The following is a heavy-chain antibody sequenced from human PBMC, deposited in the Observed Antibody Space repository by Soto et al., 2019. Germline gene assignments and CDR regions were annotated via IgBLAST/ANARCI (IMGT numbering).Heavy chain of an antibody. CDR3: ARGLVGQLWLPLSLNWFDP. V-gene: IGHV4-34*01. J-gene: IGHJ5*02. D-gene: IGHD5-18*01. CDR1: GVSFIGYY. CDR2: INHSGST. Sequence: SETLSLTCAVYGVSFIGYYWSWILQPPGKGLEWIGEINHSGSTNYNPSLKSRVTISVDTSKNQFSLKLSSVTAADTAVYYCARGLVGQLWLPLSLNWFDPWGQGTLVTVAS.